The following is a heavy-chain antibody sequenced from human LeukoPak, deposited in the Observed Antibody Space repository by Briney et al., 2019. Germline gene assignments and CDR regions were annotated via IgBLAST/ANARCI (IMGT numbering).Heavy chain of an antibody. CDR3: ARDIVLIAVAVRGSFDI. Sequence: PGGSLRLSCEASGFTFSNYGMHWVRQVPGKGLEWLAFIRFDGNKKDYVDSVKGRFTISRDNAKNSLYLQMNSLRAEDTALYYCARDIVLIAVAVRGSFDIWGQGTMVTVSS. CDR2: IRFDGNKK. CDR1: GFTFSNYG. D-gene: IGHD6-19*01. V-gene: IGHV3-30*02. J-gene: IGHJ3*02.